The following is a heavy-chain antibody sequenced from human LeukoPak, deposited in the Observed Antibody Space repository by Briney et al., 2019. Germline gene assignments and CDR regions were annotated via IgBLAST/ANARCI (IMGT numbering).Heavy chain of an antibody. CDR2: LYTSGST. J-gene: IGHJ4*02. Sequence: SETLSLTCSVSGGSISSYYWNWIRQPAGKGLEWIGRLYTSGSTNYDPSLKSRVTMSVDTSKNHFSLKLSSVTAADTAVYYCARVARYTSSCFMDFWGQGTLVTVSS. D-gene: IGHD6-13*01. V-gene: IGHV4-4*07. CDR3: ARVARYTSSCFMDF. CDR1: GGSISSYY.